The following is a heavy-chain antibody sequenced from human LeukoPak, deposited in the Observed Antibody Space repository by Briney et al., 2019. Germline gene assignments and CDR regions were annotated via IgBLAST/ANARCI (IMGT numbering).Heavy chain of an antibody. J-gene: IGHJ3*02. V-gene: IGHV4-59*01. CDR2: IYYSGST. D-gene: IGHD1-1*01. CDR1: GGSFSGYY. CDR3: AREDERDAFDI. Sequence: SETLSLTCAVYGGSFSGYYWSWIRQPPGKGLEWIGYIYYSGSTNYNPSLKSRVTISVDTSKNQFSLKLSSVTAADTAVYYCAREDERDAFDIWGQGTMVTVSS.